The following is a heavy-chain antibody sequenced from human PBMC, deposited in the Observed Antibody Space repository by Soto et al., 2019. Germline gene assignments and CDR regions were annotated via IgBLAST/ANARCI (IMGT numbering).Heavy chain of an antibody. J-gene: IGHJ6*02. CDR3: ARDSRNFDSYGMDL. CDR1: GFTFSSYG. V-gene: IGHV3-33*01. CDR2: IWYDGSNK. Sequence: GGSLRLSCAASGFTFSSYGRHWVRQAPGKGLEWVAVIWYDGSNKYYADSVKGRFTIYTNNSKNTLYLQMNSLRAEDTAVYYCARDSRNFDSYGMDLWGQGTTVTVSS.